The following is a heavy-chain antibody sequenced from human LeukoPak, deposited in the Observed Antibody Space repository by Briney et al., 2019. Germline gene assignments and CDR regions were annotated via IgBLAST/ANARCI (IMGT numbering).Heavy chain of an antibody. CDR2: INPNSGVT. CDR1: GYTFTGYH. V-gene: IGHV1-2*02. D-gene: IGHD2-2*01. CDR3: ARDNPQIGVVGTGFDP. Sequence: ASVKVSCKASGYTFTGYHMHWVRQAPGQGLEWMGWINPNSGVTNYAQKFQGRVTMTRDTSTSTAYMELSSLRSDDTAVYYCARDNPQIGVVGTGFDPWGQGTLVTVSS. J-gene: IGHJ5*02.